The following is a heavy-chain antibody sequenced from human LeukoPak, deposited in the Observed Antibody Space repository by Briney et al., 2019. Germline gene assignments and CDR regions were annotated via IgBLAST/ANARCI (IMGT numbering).Heavy chain of an antibody. CDR2: IYYSGST. V-gene: IGHV4-39*02. CDR3: AREPITSGGNDAFDI. D-gene: IGHD3-16*01. Sequence: SETLSLTCTVSGGSISRSSYYWGWIRQPPGKGLEWIGSIYYSGSTYYNPSLKSRVTISVDTSKNQFSLNLSSVTAADTAVFYCAREPITSGGNDAFDIWGQGTMVTVSS. CDR1: GGSISRSSYY. J-gene: IGHJ3*02.